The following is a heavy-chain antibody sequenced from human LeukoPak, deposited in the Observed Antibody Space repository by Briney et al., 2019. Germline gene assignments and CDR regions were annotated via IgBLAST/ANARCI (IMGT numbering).Heavy chain of an antibody. D-gene: IGHD6-6*01. Sequence: SVKVSCKASGGTFSSYAISWVRQAPGQGLEWMGGIIPIFGTANYAQKFRGRVTITTDESTSTAYMELSSLRSEDTAVYYCARDGVAAYPQKGDAFDIWGQGTMVTVSS. CDR1: GGTFSSYA. CDR3: ARDGVAAYPQKGDAFDI. CDR2: IIPIFGTA. J-gene: IGHJ3*02. V-gene: IGHV1-69*05.